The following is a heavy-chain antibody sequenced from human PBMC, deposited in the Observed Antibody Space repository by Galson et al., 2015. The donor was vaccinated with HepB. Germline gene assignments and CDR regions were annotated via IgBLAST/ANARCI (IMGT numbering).Heavy chain of an antibody. Sequence: SVKVSCKASGCTFTGYYMHWVRQAPGQGLEWMGWINPNSGGTNYAQKFQGWVTMTRDTSISTAYMELSRLRSDDTAVYYCARARDAVFGFDYWGQGTLVTVSS. CDR2: INPNSGGT. CDR1: GCTFTGYY. V-gene: IGHV1-2*04. D-gene: IGHD3-3*01. CDR3: ARARDAVFGFDY. J-gene: IGHJ4*02.